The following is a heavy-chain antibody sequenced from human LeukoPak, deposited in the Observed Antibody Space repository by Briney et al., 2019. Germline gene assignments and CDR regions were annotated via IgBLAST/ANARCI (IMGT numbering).Heavy chain of an antibody. V-gene: IGHV1-18*01. CDR1: GYTLTSYC. CDR2: ISAYNGNT. D-gene: IGHD4-17*01. J-gene: IGHJ4*02. Sequence: ASVKVSCKASGYTLTSYCIRWVRQAPGQGLVWMGWISAYNGNTNYAQKLQGRVTMTTDTSTSTAYMELRSRRSDDTAVYYCAREVGTTVTAFDYWGQGTLVTVSS. CDR3: AREVGTTVTAFDY.